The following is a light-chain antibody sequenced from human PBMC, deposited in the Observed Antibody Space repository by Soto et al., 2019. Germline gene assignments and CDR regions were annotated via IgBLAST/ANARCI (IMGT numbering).Light chain of an antibody. CDR1: PSNSNY. V-gene: IGKV3-11*01. CDR2: DAS. J-gene: IGKJ5*01. Sequence: ATPSNSNYLAWYQHKPGQAPRLLIYDASNRATGLPARFSGSGSGTDFTLTISSLEPEDFAVYYCQQRNDWPITFGQGTRLEIK. CDR3: QQRNDWPIT.